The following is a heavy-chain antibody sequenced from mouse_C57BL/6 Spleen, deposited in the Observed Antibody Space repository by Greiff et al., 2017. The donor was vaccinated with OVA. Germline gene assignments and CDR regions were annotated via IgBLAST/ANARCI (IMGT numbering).Heavy chain of an antibody. V-gene: IGHV1-59*01. CDR2: IDPSDSYT. J-gene: IGHJ2*01. D-gene: IGHD1-1*01. CDR3: ARSSTTVVPGY. Sequence: QVQLQQSGAELVRPGTSVKLSCKASGYTFTSYWMHWVKQRPGQGLEWIGVIDPSDSYTNYNQKFKGKATLTVDTSSSTAYMQLSSLTSEDSAVYYCARSSTTVVPGYWGQGTTLTVSS. CDR1: GYTFTSYW.